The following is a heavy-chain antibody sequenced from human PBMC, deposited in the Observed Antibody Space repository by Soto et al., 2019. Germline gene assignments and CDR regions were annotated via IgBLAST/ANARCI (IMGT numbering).Heavy chain of an antibody. CDR1: GGTFSSYA. V-gene: IGHV1-69*13. Sequence: SVKVSCKASGGTFSSYAISWVRQAPGQGLEWMGGIIPIFGTANYAQKFQGRVTITADESTSTAYMELSSLRSEDTAVYYCARDLGAYPQLWSPPQFDPWGQGTLVTSPQ. CDR3: ARDLGAYPQLWSPPQFDP. CDR2: IIPIFGTA. J-gene: IGHJ5*02. D-gene: IGHD5-18*01.